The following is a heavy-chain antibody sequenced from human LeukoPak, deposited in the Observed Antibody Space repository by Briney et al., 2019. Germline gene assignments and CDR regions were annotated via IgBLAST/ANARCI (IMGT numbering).Heavy chain of an antibody. V-gene: IGHV4-59*01. J-gene: IGHJ4*02. CDR1: GGSINSGY. CDR2: LYPSGST. CDR3: ASGHSPFEY. Sequence: ETLSLTCSVSGGSINSGYWSWIRQPPGKGLEWIGLLYPSGSTNYNPCLNRRVTISVDTSRTQFSLKLSSVTAADTAVYYCASGHSPFEYWGQGTLVTVSS. D-gene: IGHD2-15*01.